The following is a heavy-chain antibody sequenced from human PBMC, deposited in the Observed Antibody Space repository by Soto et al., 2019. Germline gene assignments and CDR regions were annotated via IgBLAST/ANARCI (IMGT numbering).Heavy chain of an antibody. CDR1: GFIFSNYY. Sequence: PGVSLRLSCTASGFIFSNYYMNWVRQAPGKGLEWVSHISSTSDTIYYADSVKGRFTSSRDNAKSSLFLQMNSLRDEDTAIYYCARESVVSAGHGHYFYSYGTDVWGQGTTVTVSS. D-gene: IGHD2-2*01. CDR3: ARESVVSAGHGHYFYSYGTDV. CDR2: ISSTSDTI. V-gene: IGHV3-48*02. J-gene: IGHJ6*02.